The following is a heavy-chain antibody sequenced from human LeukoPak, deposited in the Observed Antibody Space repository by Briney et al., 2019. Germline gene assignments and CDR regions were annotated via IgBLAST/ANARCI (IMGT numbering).Heavy chain of an antibody. Sequence: PSETLSLTCTASGGSISSYYWSWIRQPAGKGLEWIGRIYTSGSTNYNPSLKSRVTMSVDTSKNQFSLKLSSVTAADTAVYYCARSNTLNYYDSSGYYYFDYWGQGTLVTVSS. D-gene: IGHD3-22*01. CDR1: GGSISSYY. CDR3: ARSNTLNYYDSSGYYYFDY. J-gene: IGHJ4*02. V-gene: IGHV4-4*07. CDR2: IYTSGST.